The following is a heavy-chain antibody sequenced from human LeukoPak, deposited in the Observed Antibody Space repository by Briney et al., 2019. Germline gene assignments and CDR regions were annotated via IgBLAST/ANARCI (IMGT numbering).Heavy chain of an antibody. D-gene: IGHD2-15*01. Sequence: SVKVSCKASGGTFSSYAISWVRQAPGQGLEWVGGIIPIFGTANYAQKFQGRVTITADESTSTAYMELSSLRSEDTAVYYCARDAPRGCSGGSCYSDYYYGMDVWGQGTTVTVSS. J-gene: IGHJ6*02. CDR1: GGTFSSYA. V-gene: IGHV1-69*13. CDR3: ARDAPRGCSGGSCYSDYYYGMDV. CDR2: IIPIFGTA.